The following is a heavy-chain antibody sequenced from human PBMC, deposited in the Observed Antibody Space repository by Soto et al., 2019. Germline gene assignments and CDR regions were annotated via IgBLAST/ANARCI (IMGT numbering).Heavy chain of an antibody. D-gene: IGHD3-16*01. CDR1: GGSISSYY. Sequence: SETLSLTCTVSGGSISSYYWSWIRQPPGKGLEWIGYIYYSGSTNYNPSLKSRVTISVDTSKNQFSLKLSSVTAADTAVYYCAGRYGGNFDYWGQGTLVTVSS. CDR2: IYYSGST. J-gene: IGHJ4*02. V-gene: IGHV4-59*03. CDR3: AGRYGGNFDY.